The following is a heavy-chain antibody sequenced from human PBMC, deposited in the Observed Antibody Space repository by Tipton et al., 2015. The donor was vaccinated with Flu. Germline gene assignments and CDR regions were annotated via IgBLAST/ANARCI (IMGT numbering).Heavy chain of an antibody. Sequence: AGLVKPSETLSLTCAVYGGSFSGYYWSWIRQPPGKGLEWIGEINHSGSTNYNPPLKSRVTISVDTSKNQFSLKVSSVTAADTAVYYCARHRLLNYYYYYGMDVWGQGTTVTVSS. CDR3: ARHRLLNYYYYYGMDV. CDR1: GGSFSGYY. V-gene: IGHV4-34*01. D-gene: IGHD2-15*01. CDR2: INHSGST. J-gene: IGHJ6*02.